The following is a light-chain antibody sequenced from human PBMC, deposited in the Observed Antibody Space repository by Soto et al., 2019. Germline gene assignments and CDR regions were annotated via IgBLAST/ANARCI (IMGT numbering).Light chain of an antibody. CDR3: QQYGSSPT. CDR1: QSVSSSY. Sequence: EIVLTHSPGTLSLSPGERATLSCRASQSVSSSYLAWYQQKPGQAPRLLIYGASSRATGIPDRFSGSGSGTDFTLTISRLEPEGFAVYYCQQYGSSPTFGQGTKVDIK. CDR2: GAS. V-gene: IGKV3-20*01. J-gene: IGKJ1*01.